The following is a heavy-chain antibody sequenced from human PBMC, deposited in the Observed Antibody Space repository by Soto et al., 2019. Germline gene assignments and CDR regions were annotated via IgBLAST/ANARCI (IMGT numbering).Heavy chain of an antibody. CDR1: GFTFSSYT. CDR3: ARGPLYYFDY. Sequence: EVQLVESGGGLVKPGGSLRLSCEDSGFTFSSYTMNWVRRAPGKGLEWVSSISSRSTNTHYADSARGRFTISRDNAKRSLYLQMNSLRAEDTAVYYCARGPLYYFDYWGQGTLVTVSS. J-gene: IGHJ4*02. CDR2: ISSRSTNT. V-gene: IGHV3-21*02.